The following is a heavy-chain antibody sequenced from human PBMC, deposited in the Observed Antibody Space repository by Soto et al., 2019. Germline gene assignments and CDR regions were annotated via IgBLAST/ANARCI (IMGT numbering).Heavy chain of an antibody. V-gene: IGHV3-23*01. CDR1: GFTFSSYA. Sequence: GSLGLSCAAPGFTFSSYAMSWVRQAPGKGLEWVSAISGSGGSTYYADSVKGRFTISRDNSKNTLYLQMNSLRAEDTAVYYCAKDLFFSFDLDVWGQGTTVTVSS. CDR2: ISGSGGST. J-gene: IGHJ6*02. CDR3: AKDLFFSFDLDV. D-gene: IGHD3-16*01.